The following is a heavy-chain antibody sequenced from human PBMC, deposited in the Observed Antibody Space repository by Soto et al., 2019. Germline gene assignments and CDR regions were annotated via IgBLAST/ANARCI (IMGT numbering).Heavy chain of an antibody. CDR1: GGSISSGGYY. Sequence: SETLSLTCTVSGGSISSGGYYWSWIRQHPGKGLEWIGYIYYSGSTYYNPSLKSRVTISVDTSKNQFSLKLSSVTAADTAVYYCARDFPGIAVAGRGYYYGMDVWGQGTTVTVSS. CDR2: IYYSGST. J-gene: IGHJ6*02. CDR3: ARDFPGIAVAGRGYYYGMDV. V-gene: IGHV4-31*03. D-gene: IGHD6-19*01.